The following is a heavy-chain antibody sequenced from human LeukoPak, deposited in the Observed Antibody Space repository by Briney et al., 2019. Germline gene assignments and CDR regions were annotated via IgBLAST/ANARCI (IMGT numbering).Heavy chain of an antibody. D-gene: IGHD2-15*01. CDR3: GKKTPPPVEFDY. J-gene: IGHJ4*02. Sequence: GGSLRLSCAASGFTFRSYAMSWVRQAPGKGLEWVSSISGSGDSTYYADSVKGRFTISRDNSENTLYLQLNSLRAEDTAVYYRGKKTPPPVEFDYWGQGTLVTVSS. CDR2: ISGSGDST. V-gene: IGHV3-23*01. CDR1: GFTFRSYA.